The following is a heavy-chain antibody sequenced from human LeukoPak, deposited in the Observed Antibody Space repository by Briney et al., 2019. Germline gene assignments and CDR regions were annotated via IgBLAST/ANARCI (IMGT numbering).Heavy chain of an antibody. J-gene: IGHJ4*02. V-gene: IGHV3-7*01. CDR1: GFTFSSYG. D-gene: IGHD3-10*01. Sequence: GGSLRLSCAASGFTFSSYGMHWVRQAPGKGLEWVANIKEDGSEKHYVDSVKGRFTISRDNAKNSLYLQMNSLRAEDTAVYYCARDVPLYYYGSGSYYFDFWGQGTLVTVSS. CDR2: IKEDGSEK. CDR3: ARDVPLYYYGSGSYYFDF.